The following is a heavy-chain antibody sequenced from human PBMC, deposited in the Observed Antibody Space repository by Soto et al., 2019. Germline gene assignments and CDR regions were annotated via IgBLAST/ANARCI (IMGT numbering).Heavy chain of an antibody. CDR1: GFTFTNYA. CDR2: ISAGGVST. J-gene: IGHJ5*02. Sequence: GGSLRVYCATSGFTFTNYAMTWVRQVPGKGLEWVSSISAGGVSTYFADSVKGRFTISRDNSKNTLFLHMNSLRAEDTAVYYCAKMYRGYSGYIQSWGQGTLVTVSS. D-gene: IGHD5-12*01. CDR3: AKMYRGYSGYIQS. V-gene: IGHV3-23*01.